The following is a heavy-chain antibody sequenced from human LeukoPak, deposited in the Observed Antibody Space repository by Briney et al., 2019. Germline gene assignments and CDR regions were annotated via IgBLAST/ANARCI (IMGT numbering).Heavy chain of an antibody. D-gene: IGHD5-18*01. CDR2: IKQDGSEK. Sequence: GGSLRLSCAASGCSFSSYWMNWVRQAPGKGLEWVANIKQDGSEKYYVDSVKGRFTISRDNAKNSLYLQMNSLRAEDTAVYYCASGGYSFFYWGQGTLVTVSS. CDR1: GCSFSSYW. CDR3: ASGGYSFFY. V-gene: IGHV3-7*03. J-gene: IGHJ4*02.